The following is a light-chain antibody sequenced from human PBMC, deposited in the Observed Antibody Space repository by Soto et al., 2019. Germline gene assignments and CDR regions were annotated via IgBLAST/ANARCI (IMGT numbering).Light chain of an antibody. CDR3: QQYGSSPRT. CDR2: GAS. J-gene: IGKJ1*01. V-gene: IGKV3-20*01. Sequence: EIVLTQSPGTLSLSPGERATLSCRASQSINSNYLAWYQQNPGQAPRLLIYGASSRATGIPDRFSGSGSGTDFTLTISRLEPEDLAVYYCQQYGSSPRTFGQGTKVEIK. CDR1: QSINSNY.